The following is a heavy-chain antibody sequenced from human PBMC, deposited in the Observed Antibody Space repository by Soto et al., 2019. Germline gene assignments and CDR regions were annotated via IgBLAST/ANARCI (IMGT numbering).Heavy chain of an antibody. CDR3: ARTTVLRYFDWLPKKTTKNWFDP. V-gene: IGHV4-39*01. CDR2: IYYSGST. D-gene: IGHD3-9*01. Sequence: SETLSLTCTVSGGSISSSSYYWGWIRQPPGKGLEWIGSIYYSGSTYYNPSLKSRVTISVDTSKNQFSLKLSSVPAADTAVYYCARTTVLRYFDWLPKKTTKNWFDPWGQGTLVTVS. CDR1: GGSISSSSYY. J-gene: IGHJ5*02.